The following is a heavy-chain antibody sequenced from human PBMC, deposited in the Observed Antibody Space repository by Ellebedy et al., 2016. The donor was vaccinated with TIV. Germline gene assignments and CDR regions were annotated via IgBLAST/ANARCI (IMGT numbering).Heavy chain of an antibody. CDR3: ARMSYGDFGGDLGY. Sequence: SGPTLVKPTQTLTLTCTFSGFSLSTSGMCVTWIRQPPGKALEWLALIRWDDDKYYNTSLKARLTISKDTSNSQVVLSMTNLDPVDTATYYCARMSYGDFGGDLGYWGQGTLVTVSS. D-gene: IGHD4-17*01. CDR1: GFSLSTSGMC. J-gene: IGHJ4*02. V-gene: IGHV2-70*01. CDR2: IRWDDDK.